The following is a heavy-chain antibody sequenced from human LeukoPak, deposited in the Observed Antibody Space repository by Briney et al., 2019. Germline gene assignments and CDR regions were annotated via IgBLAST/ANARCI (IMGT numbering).Heavy chain of an antibody. J-gene: IGHJ4*02. CDR2: IKEDGSEK. CDR1: GFTFRNYW. Sequence: GGSLRLSCAASGFTFRNYWMRWVRQAPGKGLEWVANIKEDGSEKYYVDSVKGRFTISRDNAKNSLYLQMNSLRAEDTAVYYCAREGYSYGYKFDYWGQGTLVTVSS. D-gene: IGHD5-18*01. V-gene: IGHV3-7*01. CDR3: AREGYSYGYKFDY.